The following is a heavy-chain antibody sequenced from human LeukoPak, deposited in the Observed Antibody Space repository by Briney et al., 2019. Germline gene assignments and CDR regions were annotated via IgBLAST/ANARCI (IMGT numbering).Heavy chain of an antibody. CDR1: GGSISSGSYY. Sequence: PSETLSLTCTVSGGSISSGSYYWSWIRQPAGKGLEWIGRIYTSGSTNYNPSLKSRVTISVDTSKNQFSLKLSSVTAADTAVYYCARGLTVTTSGWFDPWGQGTLVTVSS. CDR3: ARGLTVTTSGWFDP. J-gene: IGHJ5*02. D-gene: IGHD4-11*01. V-gene: IGHV4-61*02. CDR2: IYTSGST.